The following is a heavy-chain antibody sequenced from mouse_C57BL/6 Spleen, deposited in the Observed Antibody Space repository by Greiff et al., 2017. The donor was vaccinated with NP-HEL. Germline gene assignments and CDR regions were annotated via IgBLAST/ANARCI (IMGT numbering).Heavy chain of an antibody. CDR3: ASKETIYYDYAWFAY. V-gene: IGHV3-6*01. CDR1: GYSITSGYY. Sequence: VQLQQSGPGLVKPSQSLSLTCSVTGYSITSGYYWNWIRQFPGNKLEWMGYISYDGSNNYNPSLKNRISITRDTSKNQFFLKLNSVTTEDTATYYCASKETIYYDYAWFAYWGQGTLVTVSA. CDR2: ISYDGSN. D-gene: IGHD2-4*01. J-gene: IGHJ3*01.